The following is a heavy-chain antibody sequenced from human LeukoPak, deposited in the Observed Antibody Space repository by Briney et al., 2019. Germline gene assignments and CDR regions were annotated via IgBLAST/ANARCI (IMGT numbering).Heavy chain of an antibody. J-gene: IGHJ5*02. CDR2: ISGSGGST. V-gene: IGHV3-23*01. Sequence: GGSLRLSCAASGFTFSSYAMSWVRQAPGKGLEWVSAISGSGGSTYYADSVKGRFTISRDNSKNTLYLQMNSLRAEDTAVYYCATPPRRGSRNWFDPWGQGTLVTVSS. CDR1: GFTFSSYA. D-gene: IGHD1-14*01. CDR3: ATPPRRGSRNWFDP.